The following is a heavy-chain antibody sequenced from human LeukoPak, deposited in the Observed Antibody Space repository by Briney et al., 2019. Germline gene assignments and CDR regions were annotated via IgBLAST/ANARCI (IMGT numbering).Heavy chain of an antibody. V-gene: IGHV4-34*01. CDR1: GGSFSDYS. D-gene: IGHD3-10*01. CDR2: INHRGRT. CDR3: ASGVGEFFPDAFNI. Sequence: SETLSLTCAVFGGSFSDYSWTGIRQTPGKGREGWGEINHRGRTNYNPSLKSRLTISVDTSKNQFSLNLTSVTAADTAVYYCASGVGEFFPDAFNIWGQGTMVGVFS. J-gene: IGHJ3*02.